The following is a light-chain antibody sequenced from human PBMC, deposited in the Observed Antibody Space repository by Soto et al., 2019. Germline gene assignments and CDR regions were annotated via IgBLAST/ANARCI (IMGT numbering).Light chain of an antibody. Sequence: QSALTQPASVSESPGQSITIPCTGTSSDVGGYNFVSWYQQHPGKAPKLIIYEVSNRPSGVSNRFSGSKSGDTASLTISGLQAEDEADYYCSSYTTTSTPGVFGTGTKVTVL. CDR3: SSYTTTSTPGV. J-gene: IGLJ1*01. V-gene: IGLV2-14*01. CDR1: SSDVGGYNF. CDR2: EVS.